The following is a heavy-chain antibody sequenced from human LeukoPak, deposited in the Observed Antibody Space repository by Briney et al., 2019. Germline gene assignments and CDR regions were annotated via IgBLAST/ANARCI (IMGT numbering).Heavy chain of an antibody. V-gene: IGHV4-59*01. CDR1: GVSISSYY. D-gene: IGHD3-16*01. Sequence: SETLSLTCTVSGVSISSYYWSWIRQPPGKGLEWIGYIYYSGSTNYNPSLKSRVTISVDTSKNQFSLKLSSVTAADTAVYYCASSVSGGELDYWGQGTLVTVSS. J-gene: IGHJ4*02. CDR3: ASSVSGGELDY. CDR2: IYYSGST.